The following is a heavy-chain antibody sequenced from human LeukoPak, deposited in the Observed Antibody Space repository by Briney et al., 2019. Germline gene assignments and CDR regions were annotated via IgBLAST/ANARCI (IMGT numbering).Heavy chain of an antibody. CDR1: GFTLSSYN. Sequence: PGGSLRLSCAASGFTLSSYNTNWVRQAPGKGLEWVSSISSTGTYIYYADSVKGRFTISRDNAKNSLDLQMNSLRGEDTAVYFCARDQRWLQLPSDHWGQGTLVTVSS. D-gene: IGHD5-24*01. CDR2: ISSTGTYI. J-gene: IGHJ4*02. CDR3: ARDQRWLQLPSDH. V-gene: IGHV3-21*01.